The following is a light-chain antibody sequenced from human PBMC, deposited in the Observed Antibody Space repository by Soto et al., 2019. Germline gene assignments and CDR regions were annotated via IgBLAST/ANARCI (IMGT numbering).Light chain of an antibody. CDR3: ATWDDSLSALV. Sequence: QSVLTQPPSASGTPGQRVIISCSGGSSNIGRNSVNWYQQLPGTAPKLLIYTNNQRPSGVPDRFSGSQSGTSASLAISGLQAEDEADYYSATWDDSLSALVFGGGTKLTVL. CDR2: TNN. CDR1: SSNIGRNS. J-gene: IGLJ2*01. V-gene: IGLV1-44*01.